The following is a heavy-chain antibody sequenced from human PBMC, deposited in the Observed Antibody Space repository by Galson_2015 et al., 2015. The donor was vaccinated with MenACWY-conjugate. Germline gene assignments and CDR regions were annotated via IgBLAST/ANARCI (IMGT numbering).Heavy chain of an antibody. J-gene: IGHJ2*01. Sequence: SLRLSCAASGFTFSTYWMSWVRQAPGEGLEWVANIKEDGSDKYYVDSMRGRFTISRDNAKNSLYLQMNSLRAEDTSLYFCAKNLRNVTGLELWGRGTLVTVSS. CDR2: IKEDGSDK. V-gene: IGHV3-7*01. D-gene: IGHD2-21*02. CDR3: AKNLRNVTGLEL. CDR1: GFTFSTYW.